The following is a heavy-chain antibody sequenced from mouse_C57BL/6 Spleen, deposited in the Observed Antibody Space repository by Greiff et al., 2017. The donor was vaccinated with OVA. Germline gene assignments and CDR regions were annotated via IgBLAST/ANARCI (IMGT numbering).Heavy chain of an antibody. J-gene: IGHJ2*01. CDR2: IYPRDGST. CDR3: ARGRDYGNSYYFDY. Sequence: VQLQQSGPELVKPGASVKLSCKASGYTFTSYDINWVKQRPGQGLEWIGWIYPRDGSTKYNEKFKGKATLTVDTSSSTAYMELHSLTSEDSAVYFCARGRDYGNSYYFDYWGQGTTLTVSS. V-gene: IGHV1-85*01. CDR1: GYTFTSYD. D-gene: IGHD2-1*01.